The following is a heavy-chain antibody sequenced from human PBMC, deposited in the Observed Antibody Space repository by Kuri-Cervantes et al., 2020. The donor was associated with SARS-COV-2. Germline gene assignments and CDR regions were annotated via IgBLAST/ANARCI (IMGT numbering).Heavy chain of an antibody. Sequence: PLSLTCAASGFTFSSYAMHWVRRAPGKGLEWVAVISYDGSNKYYADSVKGRFTNSRDNSKNTLYLQMNSLRAEDTAVYYCARELPYYGMDVWGQGTTVTVSS. CDR2: ISYDGSNK. CDR1: GFTFSSYA. CDR3: ARELPYYGMDV. D-gene: IGHD2-21*02. J-gene: IGHJ6*02. V-gene: IGHV3-30*01.